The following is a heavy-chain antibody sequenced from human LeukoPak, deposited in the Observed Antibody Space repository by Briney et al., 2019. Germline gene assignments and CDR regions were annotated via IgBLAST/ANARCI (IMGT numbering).Heavy chain of an antibody. V-gene: IGHV3-49*04. J-gene: IGHJ4*02. CDR3: TRDGIEYCSSTSCYGGGYDY. CDR2: IRSKAYGGTT. CDR1: GFTFGDYA. D-gene: IGHD2-2*01. Sequence: GGSLRLSCTASGFTFGDYAMSWVRQAPGKGLEWVGFIRSKAYGGTTECAASVKGRFTISRGDSKSIAYLQMNSLKTEDTAVYYCTRDGIEYCSSTSCYGGGYDYWGQGTLVTVSS.